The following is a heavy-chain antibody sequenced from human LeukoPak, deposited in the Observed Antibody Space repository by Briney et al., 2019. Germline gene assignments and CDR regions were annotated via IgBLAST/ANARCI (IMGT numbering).Heavy chain of an antibody. CDR1: GGSISSSSYY. D-gene: IGHD2-15*01. CDR3: ARDRGGGGFTDY. Sequence: KPSETLSLTCTVSGGSISSSSYYWSWIRQPPGKGLEWIGYIYYSGSTNYNPSLKSRVTISVDTSKNQFSLKLSSVTAADTAVYYCARDRGGGGFTDYWGQGTLVTVSS. V-gene: IGHV4-61*01. J-gene: IGHJ4*02. CDR2: IYYSGST.